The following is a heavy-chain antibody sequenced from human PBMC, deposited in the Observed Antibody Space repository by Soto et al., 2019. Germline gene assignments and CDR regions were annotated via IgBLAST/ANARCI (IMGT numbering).Heavy chain of an antibody. D-gene: IGHD3-9*01. CDR2: IGNDPSYL. Sequence: SLRLSCEASGFSFSRHSMNWVRQAPGKGLEWVSSIGNDPSYLYYAGSVKGRFTISRDNAKNSLYLQMNSLRVEDTAVYYCAREQGLLRYGYSDEWGQGTQVTVSS. CDR3: AREQGLLRYGYSDE. V-gene: IGHV3-21*06. CDR1: GFSFSRHS. J-gene: IGHJ4*02.